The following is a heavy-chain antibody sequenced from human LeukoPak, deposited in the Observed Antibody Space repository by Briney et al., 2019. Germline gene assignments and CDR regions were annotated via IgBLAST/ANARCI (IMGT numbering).Heavy chain of an antibody. CDR2: IIPIFGTA. D-gene: IGHD4-23*01. CDR3: ARETSMVVNWDHRLGAFDN. Sequence: SVKVSCKASGGTFSSYAISWVRQAPGQGLEWMGRIIPIFGTANYAQKFQGRVTITTDESTSTAYMELSSLRSEDTAVYYCARETSMVVNWDHRLGAFDNWGQGTMVTVSS. CDR1: GGTFSSYA. J-gene: IGHJ3*02. V-gene: IGHV1-69*05.